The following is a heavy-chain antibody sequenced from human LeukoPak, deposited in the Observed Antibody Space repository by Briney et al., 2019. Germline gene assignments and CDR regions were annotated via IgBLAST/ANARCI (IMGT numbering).Heavy chain of an antibody. V-gene: IGHV4-61*02. CDR1: GGSISSGSYY. Sequence: SQTLSLTCTVSGGSISSGSYYWSWIRQPAGKGLEWIGRIYTSGSTNYNPSLKSRVTISVDTSKNQFSLKLSSVTAADTAVYYCASRGFDYYYYMDVWGKGTTVTVSS. J-gene: IGHJ6*03. CDR2: IYTSGST. CDR3: ASRGFDYYYYMDV.